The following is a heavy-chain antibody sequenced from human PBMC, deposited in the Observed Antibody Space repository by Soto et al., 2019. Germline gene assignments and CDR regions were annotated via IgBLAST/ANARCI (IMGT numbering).Heavy chain of an antibody. V-gene: IGHV4-31*03. J-gene: IGHJ6*02. CDR1: DGSISSVGYY. D-gene: IGHD3-10*01. Sequence: QVQLQESGPGLVKPSQTLSLTCTVSDGSISSVGYYWYWIRQHPGKGLEWIGYIYYRGTTFYNPSLKSRVSISVDTSKKQFSLRLGSVTAADTAVYWCARDVKPAAFAVFGMDVWGQGTTVIVS. CDR2: IYYRGTT. CDR3: ARDVKPAAFAVFGMDV.